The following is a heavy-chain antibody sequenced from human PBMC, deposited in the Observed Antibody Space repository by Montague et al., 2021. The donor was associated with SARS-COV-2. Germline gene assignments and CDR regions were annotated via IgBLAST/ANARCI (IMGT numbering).Heavy chain of an antibody. J-gene: IGHJ4*02. D-gene: IGHD4-17*01. CDR2: IYYSGST. V-gene: IGHV4-31*03. CDR3: ASNIYQDYYGDYVGYFDY. CDR1: GGSISSGGYY. Sequence: TLSLTCTVSGGSISSGGYYWSWIRQHPGKGLEWIGYIYYSGSTYYNPSLKSRVTISVDTSKNQFSLKLSSVTAADTAVYYCASNIYQDYYGDYVGYFDYWGQGTLVTVSS.